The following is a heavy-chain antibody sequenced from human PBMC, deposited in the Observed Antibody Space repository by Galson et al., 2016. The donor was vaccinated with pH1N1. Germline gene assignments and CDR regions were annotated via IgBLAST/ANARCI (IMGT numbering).Heavy chain of an antibody. CDR3: ARRYYFDY. Sequence: SVKVSCKASGYSVTRYYMHWVRQAPGQGLEWMGIIDPGDGTTTYSQKFQGRITMTRDTPTNSVYMELSSLTSDDTAVYYCARRYYFDYWGQGTLITVSS. V-gene: IGHV1-46*01. CDR1: GYSVTRYY. CDR2: IDPGDGTT. J-gene: IGHJ4*02.